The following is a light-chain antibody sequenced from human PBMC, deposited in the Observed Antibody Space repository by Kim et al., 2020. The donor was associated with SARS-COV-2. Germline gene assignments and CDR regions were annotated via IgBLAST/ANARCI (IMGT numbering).Light chain of an antibody. J-gene: IGLJ2*01. V-gene: IGLV1-40*01. CDR2: GNN. Sequence: RVTLSCPGSSSNIGAGYDVHWYQQLPGTAPKLLIYGNNNRPSGVPDRFSVSRSGTSASLAITGLQAEDEADYFCQSSDSSLSTVVFGGGTQLTVL. CDR1: SSNIGAGYD. CDR3: QSSDSSLSTVV.